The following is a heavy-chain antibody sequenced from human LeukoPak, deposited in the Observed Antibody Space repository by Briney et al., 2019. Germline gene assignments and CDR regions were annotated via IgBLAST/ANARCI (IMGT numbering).Heavy chain of an antibody. V-gene: IGHV3-7*01. J-gene: IGHJ4*02. CDR1: GFTFSSYW. D-gene: IGHD3-10*01. CDR2: IKQDGSEK. CDR3: ARFITMVRGVIIRPFDY. Sequence: GGSLRLSCAASGFTFSSYWMSWVRQAPGKGLEWEANIKQDGSEKYYVDSVKGRFTISRDNAKNSLYLQMNSLRAEDTAVYYCARFITMVRGVIIRPFDYWGQGTLVTVSS.